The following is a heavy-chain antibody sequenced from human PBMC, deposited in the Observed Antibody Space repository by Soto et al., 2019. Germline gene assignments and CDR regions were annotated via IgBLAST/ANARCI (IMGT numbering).Heavy chain of an antibody. Sequence: GGSLRLSCAASGFTFSSYAMHWVRQAPGKGLEWVAVISYDGSNKYYADSVKGRFTISRDNSKNTLYLQMNSLKTEDTAVYYCTTDSYFTLKLVRFDYWGLGTLVTVS. J-gene: IGHJ4*01. V-gene: IGHV3-30-3*01. CDR3: TTDSYFTLKLVRFDY. D-gene: IGHD3-22*01. CDR2: ISYDGSNK. CDR1: GFTFSSYA.